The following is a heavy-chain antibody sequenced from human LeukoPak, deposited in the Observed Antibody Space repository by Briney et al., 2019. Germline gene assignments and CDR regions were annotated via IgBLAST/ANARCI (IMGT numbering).Heavy chain of an antibody. J-gene: IGHJ4*02. V-gene: IGHV3-66*01. CDR1: GFTFSSYA. Sequence: PRGSLRLAWAAAGFTFSSYAMSWVRHAPGEGLGLVSVIYGGGSTYYADSVKGRFTIPRDNSKNTLSRQIKSLRAEDPAVYYCERGGWLGELLDYFDLWGQGTMLCVSS. CDR2: IYGGGST. CDR3: ERGGWLGELLDYFDL. D-gene: IGHD3-10*01.